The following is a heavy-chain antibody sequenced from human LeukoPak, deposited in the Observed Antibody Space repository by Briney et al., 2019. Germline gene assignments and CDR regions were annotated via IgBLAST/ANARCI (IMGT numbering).Heavy chain of an antibody. CDR3: AKVGPITMVRGVIDY. D-gene: IGHD3-10*01. CDR2: ISYDGSNK. V-gene: IGHV3-30*18. CDR1: GFTFSSYG. J-gene: IGHJ4*02. Sequence: GRSLRLSCAASGFTFSSYGMHWVRQAPGKGLEWVAVISYDGSNKYYADSVKGRFTISRDNSKNTLYLQMNSLRAEDTAVYYCAKVGPITMVRGVIDYWGQGTLVTVSS.